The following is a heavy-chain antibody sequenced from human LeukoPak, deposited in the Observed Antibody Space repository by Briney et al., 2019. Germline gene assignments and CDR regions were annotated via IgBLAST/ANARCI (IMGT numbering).Heavy chain of an antibody. Sequence: SETLSLTCTVSGGSISSGDYYWSWIRQPPGKGLEWIGYIYYSGSTYYNPSLESRVTISVDTSKNQFSLKLSSVTAADTAVYYCARSVGYCSSTSCYGEFDYWGQGTLVTVSS. CDR3: ARSVGYCSSTSCYGEFDY. CDR2: IYYSGST. CDR1: GGSISSGDYY. V-gene: IGHV4-30-4*08. J-gene: IGHJ4*02. D-gene: IGHD2-2*03.